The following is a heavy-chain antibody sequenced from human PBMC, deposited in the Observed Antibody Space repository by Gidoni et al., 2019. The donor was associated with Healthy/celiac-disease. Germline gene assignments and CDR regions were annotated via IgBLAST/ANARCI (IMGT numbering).Heavy chain of an antibody. CDR2: INHSGST. V-gene: IGHV4-34*01. J-gene: IGHJ3*02. D-gene: IGHD5-12*01. CDR1: GGSFSGYY. CDR3: ARELEVATMKPYAFDI. Sequence: QVQLQQWGAGLLKPSETLSLTCAVYGGSFSGYYWSWIRQPPGKGLEWIGEINHSGSTNYNPSRKSRVTISVDTSKNQFSLKLSSVTAADTAVYYCARELEVATMKPYAFDIWGQGTMVTVSS.